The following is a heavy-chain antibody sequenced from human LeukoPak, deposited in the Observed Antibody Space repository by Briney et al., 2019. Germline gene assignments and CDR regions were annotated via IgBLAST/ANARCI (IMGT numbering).Heavy chain of an antibody. V-gene: IGHV3-48*03. CDR3: AKALLRGYSGYDFVGSYYGMDV. Sequence: GESLRLSCAASGFTFSSYEMNWVRQAPGKGLEWVSYISSSGSTIYYADSVKGRFTISRDNAKNSLYLQMNSLRAEDTAVYYCAKALLRGYSGYDFVGSYYGMDVWGQGTTVTVSS. CDR2: ISSSGSTI. CDR1: GFTFSSYE. D-gene: IGHD5-12*01. J-gene: IGHJ6*02.